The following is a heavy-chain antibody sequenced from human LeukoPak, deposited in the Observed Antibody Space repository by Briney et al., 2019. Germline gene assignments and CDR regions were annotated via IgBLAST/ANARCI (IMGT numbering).Heavy chain of an antibody. CDR3: AKIAGAYCSGGSCEVDY. J-gene: IGHJ4*02. CDR1: GFTFTSYA. Sequence: PGGSLRLSCAASGFTFTSYAMSGVRRAPGKGLEWVSVMSGKGGNTNYADSVKGRFTISRDYSKNTLYLQMNSLRGEDTAVYYCAKIAGAYCSGGSCEVDYWGQGTLVTVSS. V-gene: IGHV3-23*01. CDR2: MSGKGGNT. D-gene: IGHD2-15*01.